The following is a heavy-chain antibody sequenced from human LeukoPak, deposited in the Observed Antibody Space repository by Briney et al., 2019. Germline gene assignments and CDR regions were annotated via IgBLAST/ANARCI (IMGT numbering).Heavy chain of an antibody. J-gene: IGHJ3*02. Sequence: SETLSLTCTDSGGSISSSSIYWGWIRQPPGRGLEWIGSIYYSGNTYYNPSLKSRVTISVDTSKNQFSLKLSSVTAADTAVYYCARQIAVAGEWAFDIWGQGTMVTVSS. V-gene: IGHV4-39*01. D-gene: IGHD6-19*01. CDR1: GGSISSSSIY. CDR3: ARQIAVAGEWAFDI. CDR2: IYYSGNT.